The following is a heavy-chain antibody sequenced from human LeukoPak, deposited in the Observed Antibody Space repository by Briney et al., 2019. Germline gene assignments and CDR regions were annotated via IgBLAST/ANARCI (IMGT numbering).Heavy chain of an antibody. CDR3: AKSLSGSSYSGMDV. D-gene: IGHD1-26*01. CDR1: GFTFSSYA. Sequence: GGSLRLSCAASGFTFSSYAMSWVSQAPGKGPEWDSAISGGGGSTYYADSVKGQFTISRDNSKNTLYLQMNSLRAEDTAVYYCAKSLSGSSYSGMDVWGQGTTVTVSS. CDR2: ISGGGGST. V-gene: IGHV3-23*01. J-gene: IGHJ6*02.